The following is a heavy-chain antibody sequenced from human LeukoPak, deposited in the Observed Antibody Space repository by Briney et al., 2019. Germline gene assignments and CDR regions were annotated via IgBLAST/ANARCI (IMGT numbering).Heavy chain of an antibody. J-gene: IGHJ4*02. V-gene: IGHV4-59*01. D-gene: IGHD3-16*01. CDR2: IYYSGST. CDR1: GGSISSYY. Sequence: SETLSLTCTVSGGSISSYYWSWIRQPPGKGLEWIGYIYYSGSTNYNPSLKSRVTISVDTSKNQFSLKLSSVTAADTAVYYCARLLPRGGLGYWGQGTLVTVSS. CDR3: ARLLPRGGLGY.